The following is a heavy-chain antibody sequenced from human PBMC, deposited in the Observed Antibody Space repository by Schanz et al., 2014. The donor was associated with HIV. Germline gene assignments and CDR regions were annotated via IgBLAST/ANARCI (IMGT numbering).Heavy chain of an antibody. CDR2: ISETGGST. Sequence: DVQLLESGGGLVRPGGSLRLSCAVSGFSFRAYVMSWVRQAPGKGLEWVSSISETGGSTYYAASVRGRFSISRDTSKETLSLQMNSLRAEDTAVYYCAREYYSRNWNWFDPWGQGTLVTVSS. D-gene: IGHD6-13*01. CDR1: GFSFRAYV. J-gene: IGHJ5*02. V-gene: IGHV3-23*01. CDR3: AREYYSRNWNWFDP.